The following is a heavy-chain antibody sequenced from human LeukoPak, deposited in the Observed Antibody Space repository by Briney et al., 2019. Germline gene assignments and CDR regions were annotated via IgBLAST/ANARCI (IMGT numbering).Heavy chain of an antibody. CDR2: ISRRGNNI. V-gene: IGHV3-21*01. Sequence: GGSLRLSCAASGFSFSDYSVNWVRQAPGKGLEWVSSISRRGNNIYYADSVKGRFTISRDNAQTSLFLQKSSLRAEDTAVYYCVRDDDRPDNGLDYWGQGTLVTVSS. CDR1: GFSFSDYS. CDR3: VRDDDRPDNGLDY. J-gene: IGHJ4*02. D-gene: IGHD3-22*01.